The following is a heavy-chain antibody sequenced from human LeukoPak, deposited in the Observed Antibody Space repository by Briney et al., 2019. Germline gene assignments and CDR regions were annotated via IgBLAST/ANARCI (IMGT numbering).Heavy chain of an antibody. CDR3: ARPAGGAGYMDV. CDR1: GFTFSSYS. Sequence: GGSLRLSCAASGFTFSSYSMNWVRQAPGKGPEWVSYISSSSSTIYYADSVKGRFTISRDNAKNSLYLQMNSLRAEDTAVYYCARPAGGAGYMDVWGKGTTVTVSS. D-gene: IGHD6-13*01. V-gene: IGHV3-48*01. J-gene: IGHJ6*03. CDR2: ISSSSSTI.